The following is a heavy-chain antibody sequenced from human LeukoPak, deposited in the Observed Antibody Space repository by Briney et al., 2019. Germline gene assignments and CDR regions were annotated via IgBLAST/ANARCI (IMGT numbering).Heavy chain of an antibody. V-gene: IGHV1-46*01. CDR3: ARARYREYYFDY. CDR2: INPSGGST. CDR1: GYTFTSYY. D-gene: IGHD3-10*01. J-gene: IGHJ4*02. Sequence: VASVKVSCKASGYTFTSYYMHWVRQAPGQGLEWMGIINPSGGSTSYAQKFQGRVTMTRDTSISTAYMELSRLRSDDTAVYYCARARYREYYFDYWGQGTLVTVSS.